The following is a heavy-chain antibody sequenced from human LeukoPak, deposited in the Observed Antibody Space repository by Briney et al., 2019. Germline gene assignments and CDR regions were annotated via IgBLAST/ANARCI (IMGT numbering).Heavy chain of an antibody. CDR3: VRVPELPEY. J-gene: IGHJ4*02. V-gene: IGHV1-18*01. Sequence: ASVRVSCKASGYKFTDYGINWVRQAPGQGLEWMGWINGHNGKSNYSQRFQDRVTMTTDTSTSTAYMELRRLRYGDTAVYYCVRVPELPEYWGQGTLVTVSS. CDR1: GYKFTDYG. CDR2: INGHNGKS. D-gene: IGHD2-15*01.